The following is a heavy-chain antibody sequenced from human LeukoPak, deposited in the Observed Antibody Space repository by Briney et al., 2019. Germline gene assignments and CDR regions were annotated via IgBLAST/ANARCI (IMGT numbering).Heavy chain of an antibody. J-gene: IGHJ4*02. D-gene: IGHD2-21*01. V-gene: IGHV3-15*01. CDR1: GFTLSDAR. CDR3: ATDYSPGVYYFDN. CDR2: INSRTDGGAT. Sequence: PGGSLRLSCAASGFTLSDARMSWVRQAPGKGLGWVGRINSRTDGGATDHAAPVKGRFTISRDDSENTLYLQMKSLKTEDTAMYYCATDYSPGVYYFDNWGQGTLVTVSS.